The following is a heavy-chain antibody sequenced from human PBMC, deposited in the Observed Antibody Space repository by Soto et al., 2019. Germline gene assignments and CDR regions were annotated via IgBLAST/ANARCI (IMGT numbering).Heavy chain of an antibody. Sequence: GASVKVSCKASGGTFSSYTISWVRQAPGQGLEWMGRIIPILGIANYAQKFQGRVTITADKSTSTAYMELSSLRSEDTAVYYCARGAASGWHYNWFDPWGQGTLVTV. D-gene: IGHD6-19*01. J-gene: IGHJ5*02. CDR2: IIPILGIA. V-gene: IGHV1-69*02. CDR3: ARGAASGWHYNWFDP. CDR1: GGTFSSYT.